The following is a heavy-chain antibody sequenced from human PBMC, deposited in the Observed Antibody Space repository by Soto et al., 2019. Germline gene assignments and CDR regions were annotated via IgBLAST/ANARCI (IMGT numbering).Heavy chain of an antibody. V-gene: IGHV3-74*03. D-gene: IGHD6-13*01. CDR3: ARGGLQHALDV. Sequence: EVQLVESGGGLVQPGGSLRLSYAASGFTFSNYWMYWVRQAPGKGLVWVSRVNNDGTDTTHAASVKGRFTISRDNAENTLYLQMNSLSAEDTAVYYCARGGLQHALDVWGQGSTVTVSS. CDR2: VNNDGTDT. CDR1: GFTFSNYW. J-gene: IGHJ6*02.